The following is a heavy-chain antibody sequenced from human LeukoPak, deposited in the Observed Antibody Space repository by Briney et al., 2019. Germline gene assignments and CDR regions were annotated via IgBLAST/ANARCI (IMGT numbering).Heavy chain of an antibody. Sequence: SETLSLTCTVSGGSISSCYWTWIRQPAGKGLEWIGRIYTSGSTNYNPSLKSRVTMSVDTSKNQFSLKLSSVTAADTAVYYCARVGIERDFDYWGQGTLVTVSS. CDR1: GGSISSCY. J-gene: IGHJ4*02. D-gene: IGHD2-21*01. V-gene: IGHV4-4*07. CDR2: IYTSGST. CDR3: ARVGIERDFDY.